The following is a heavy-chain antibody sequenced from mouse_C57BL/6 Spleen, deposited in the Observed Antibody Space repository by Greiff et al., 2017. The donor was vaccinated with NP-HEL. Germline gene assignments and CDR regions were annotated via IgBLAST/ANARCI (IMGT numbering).Heavy chain of an antibody. V-gene: IGHV5-17*01. J-gene: IGHJ2*01. CDR2: ISSGSSTI. CDR1: GFTFSDYG. CDR3: ARTFITTVVADY. Sequence: EVQLVESGGGLVKPGGSLKLSCAASGFTFSDYGMHWVRQAPEKGLEWVAYISSGSSTIYYADTVKGRFTISRDNAKNTLFLQMTSLRSEDTAMCYCARTFITTVVADYWGQGTTLTVSS. D-gene: IGHD1-1*01.